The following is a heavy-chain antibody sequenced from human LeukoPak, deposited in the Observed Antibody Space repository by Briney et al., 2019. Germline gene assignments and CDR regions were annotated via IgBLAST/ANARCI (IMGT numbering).Heavy chain of an antibody. CDR2: ISYSGST. Sequence: GSLRLSCAASGFTFSSYGMSWVRQPPGKGLEWIGSISYSGSTSYNPSLKSRVTISVDTSKSQFSLKLTSVTAADTAVYYCAGDGDTINWFFYWGQGTLVTVSS. D-gene: IGHD3-10*01. CDR3: AGDGDTINWFFY. J-gene: IGHJ4*02. CDR1: GFTFSSYG. V-gene: IGHV4-39*07.